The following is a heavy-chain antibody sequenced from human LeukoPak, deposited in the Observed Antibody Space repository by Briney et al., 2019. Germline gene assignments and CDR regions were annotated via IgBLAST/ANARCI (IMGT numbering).Heavy chain of an antibody. Sequence: GGSLRLSCAASGFTFSSYWMSWVRQAPGKGLEWVANIKQDGSEKYYVDSVKGRFTISRDNDKNSLYLQMNSLRAEDTAVYYCAKDGGGSYSYFDYWGQGTLVTVSS. CDR2: IKQDGSEK. J-gene: IGHJ4*02. CDR3: AKDGGGSYSYFDY. V-gene: IGHV3-7*03. CDR1: GFTFSSYW. D-gene: IGHD1-26*01.